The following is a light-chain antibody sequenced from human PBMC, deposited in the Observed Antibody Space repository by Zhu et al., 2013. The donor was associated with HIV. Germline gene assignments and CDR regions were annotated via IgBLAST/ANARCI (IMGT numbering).Light chain of an antibody. J-gene: IGKJ1*01. CDR2: TLS. CDR1: QSLLYSGGNGRNIY. V-gene: IGKV2-40*01. Sequence: EIVLTQTPLSSPVTLGQPASISCRSSQSLLYSGGNGRNIYLDWYLQKPGQSPQLLIYTLSYRASGVPDRFSGSGSGTDFTLKISRVEAEDVGVYYCMQRIAFPRTFGQGTKVEIK. CDR3: MQRIAFPRT.